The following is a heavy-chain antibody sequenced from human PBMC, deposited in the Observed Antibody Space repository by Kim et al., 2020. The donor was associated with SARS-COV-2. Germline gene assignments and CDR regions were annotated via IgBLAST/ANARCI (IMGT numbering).Heavy chain of an antibody. CDR3: AKLRALNYYYYYGMDV. Sequence: GGSLRLSCAASGFTFSSYAMSWVRQAPGKGLEWVSAISGSGGSTYYADSVKGRFTISRDNSKNTLYLQMNSLRAEDTAVYYCAKLRALNYYYYYGMDVWGQGTTVTVSS. J-gene: IGHJ6*02. CDR2: ISGSGGST. CDR1: GFTFSSYA. V-gene: IGHV3-23*01.